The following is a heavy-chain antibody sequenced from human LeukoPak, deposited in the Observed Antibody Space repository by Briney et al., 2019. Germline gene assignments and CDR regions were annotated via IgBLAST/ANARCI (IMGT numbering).Heavy chain of an antibody. J-gene: IGHJ6*04. D-gene: IGHD3-9*01. CDR1: GGSISSGDYY. Sequence: PSETLPLTCTVSGGSISSGDYYWSWIRQPPGKGLEWIGYIYYSGSTYYNPSLKSRVTISVDTSKNQFSLKLSSVTAADTAVYYCARVEGSTLTAMDVWGKGTTVTVSS. CDR3: ARVEGSTLTAMDV. CDR2: IYYSGST. V-gene: IGHV4-30-4*08.